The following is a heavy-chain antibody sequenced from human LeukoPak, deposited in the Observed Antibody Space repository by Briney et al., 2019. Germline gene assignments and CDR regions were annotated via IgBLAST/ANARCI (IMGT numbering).Heavy chain of an antibody. V-gene: IGHV1-18*01. D-gene: IGHD6-19*01. Sequence: ASVKVSCKASGYTFTSYGISWVRQAPGQGLEWMGWISAYNGNTNYAQKPQGRVTMTTDTSTSTAYEELRSLRSDDTAVYYCARDLAVAGKLDYWGQGTLVTVSS. J-gene: IGHJ4*02. CDR2: ISAYNGNT. CDR3: ARDLAVAGKLDY. CDR1: GYTFTSYG.